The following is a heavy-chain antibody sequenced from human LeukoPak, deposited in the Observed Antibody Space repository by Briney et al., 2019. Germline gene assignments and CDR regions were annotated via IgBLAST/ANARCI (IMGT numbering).Heavy chain of an antibody. V-gene: IGHV4-59*08. D-gene: IGHD3-16*01. CDR1: GDSIGSNY. J-gene: IGHJ4*02. Sequence: SETLSLTCNIPGDSIGSNYWSWIRQSPEKGLEWIGYIYYSGRNNYNPSLKSRVTISVDTSKNQFFLILSSVTAADTAVYYCARHGGGAYGLDFWGQGRLVTVSS. CDR2: IYYSGRN. CDR3: ARHGGGAYGLDF.